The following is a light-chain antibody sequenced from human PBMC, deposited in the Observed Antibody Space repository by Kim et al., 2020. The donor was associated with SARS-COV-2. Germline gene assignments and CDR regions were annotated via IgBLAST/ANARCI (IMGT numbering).Light chain of an antibody. CDR2: DVI. V-gene: IGLV2-14*04. CDR3: SSYTTTSTSV. J-gene: IGLJ2*01. Sequence: GQSITCTGTGASNDVGGYNYVSWYQQHPGKAPKLMIYDVIKRPSGVSNRFSGSKSGNTASLTISGHQAEDEADYYCSSYTTTSTSVFGGGTQLTVL. CDR1: SNDVGGYNY.